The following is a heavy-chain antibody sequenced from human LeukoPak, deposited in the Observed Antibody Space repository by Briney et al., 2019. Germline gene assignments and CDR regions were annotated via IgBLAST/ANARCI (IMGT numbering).Heavy chain of an antibody. D-gene: IGHD4/OR15-4a*01. CDR1: GFTFSGSA. V-gene: IGHV3-73*01. CDR2: IRGKATSSAT. Sequence: GGSLRLSCAASGFTFSGSAMHWVRQASGKGLEWVGRIRGKATSSATAYAASVKGRFTISRDDSKNTAYLQMNSLKTEDTAVYYCTSSMVYWGQGTLVTVSS. J-gene: IGHJ4*02. CDR3: TSSMVY.